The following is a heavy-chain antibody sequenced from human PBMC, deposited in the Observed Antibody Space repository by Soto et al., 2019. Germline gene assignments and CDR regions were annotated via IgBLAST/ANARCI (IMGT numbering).Heavy chain of an antibody. CDR2: ISGSGGST. J-gene: IGHJ6*02. D-gene: IGHD1-26*01. CDR1: GFTFSSYA. V-gene: IGHV3-23*01. Sequence: EVQLLESGGGLGQPGGSLRLSCAASGFTFSSYAMSWVRQAPGKGLEWVSAISGSGGSTYYADSVKGRFTISRDNSKNTLYLQMNSLRAEDTAVYYCAKFGRRSYYYYYGMDVWGQGTTVTVSS. CDR3: AKFGRRSYYYYYGMDV.